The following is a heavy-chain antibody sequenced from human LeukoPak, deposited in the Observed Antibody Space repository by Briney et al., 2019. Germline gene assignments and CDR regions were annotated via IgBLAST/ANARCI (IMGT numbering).Heavy chain of an antibody. D-gene: IGHD6-19*01. Sequence: PGGSLRLSCAASKFTFSDYSMNWVRQAPGKGLEWVSFISSSSNTIHYADSVKGRFTISRDNAKNSLYLQMNSLRVEDTAVYYCARTPTSGWFRYYFDYWGRGTLLTVSS. CDR3: ARTPTSGWFRYYFDY. V-gene: IGHV3-48*01. J-gene: IGHJ4*02. CDR1: KFTFSDYS. CDR2: ISSSSNTI.